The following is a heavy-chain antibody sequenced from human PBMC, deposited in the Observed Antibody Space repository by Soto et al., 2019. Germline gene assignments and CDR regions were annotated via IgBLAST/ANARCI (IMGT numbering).Heavy chain of an antibody. Sequence: GASVKVSYKASGGTFSSYGISWVRQAPGQGLEWMGGIIPIFGTANYAQKFQGRVTITADKSTSTAYMELSSLRSEDTAVYYCARRTVTDNYYYGMDVWGQGTTVTVSS. J-gene: IGHJ6*02. CDR3: ARRTVTDNYYYGMDV. V-gene: IGHV1-69*06. CDR1: GGTFSSYG. D-gene: IGHD4-17*01. CDR2: IIPIFGTA.